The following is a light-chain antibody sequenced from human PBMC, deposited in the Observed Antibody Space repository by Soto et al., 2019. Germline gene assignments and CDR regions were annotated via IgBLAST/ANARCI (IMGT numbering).Light chain of an antibody. Sequence: DIQMTQSPSSLSAPAGPRVTMSCRASQGISTYLNCYQQKPGKANKLMIYAASSLQSGVTQRFSGSGSGTDFTLTISSMQPEDFATYYCQQANSFPLTLGEGTQLDIK. CDR3: QQANSFPLT. V-gene: IGKV1-12*01. CDR2: AAS. CDR1: QGISTY. J-gene: IGKJ4*01.